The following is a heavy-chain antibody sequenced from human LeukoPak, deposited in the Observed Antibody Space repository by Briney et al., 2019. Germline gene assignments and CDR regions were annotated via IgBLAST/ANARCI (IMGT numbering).Heavy chain of an antibody. CDR3: AKDGGFWSGYYPY. Sequence: GGSLRLSCTASGFTFSSYAMSWVRQAPGKGLEWVSAISGSGGSTYYADSVKGRFTISRDNSKNTLYLQMNSLRAEDTAVYYCAKDGGFWSGYYPYWGQGTLVTVSS. J-gene: IGHJ4*02. D-gene: IGHD3-3*01. V-gene: IGHV3-23*01. CDR2: ISGSGGST. CDR1: GFTFSSYA.